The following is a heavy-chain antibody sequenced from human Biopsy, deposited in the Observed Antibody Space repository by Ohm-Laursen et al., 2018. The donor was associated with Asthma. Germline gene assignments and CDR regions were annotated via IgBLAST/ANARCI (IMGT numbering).Heavy chain of an antibody. CDR3: ASPVNRAFGGYEWAAVFDY. J-gene: IGHJ4*02. V-gene: IGHV4-39*01. CDR2: THYSGST. CDR1: GASIRGSGSY. D-gene: IGHD5-12*01. Sequence: SDTLSLTCTVSGASIRGSGSYWAWIRQAPGKGPEWIGTTHYSGSTFYKPALGSRATMSLDTSTDQFSLRRRSVTATDTAVYYCASPVNRAFGGYEWAAVFDYWGQGILVTVSS.